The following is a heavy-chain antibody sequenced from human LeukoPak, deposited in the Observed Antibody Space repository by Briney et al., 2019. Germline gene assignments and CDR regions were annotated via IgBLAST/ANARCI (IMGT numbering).Heavy chain of an antibody. Sequence: PGGSLRLSCAASGFTFSTYWMSWVRQAPGKGLQWVANIKDDGTEKFYMDSVKGRVTISRDNTRKSLYLQMNSLRAEDTAVYYCARGDFNDNGDYVDAFDVWGQGTVVTVSS. J-gene: IGHJ3*01. CDR3: ARGDFNDNGDYVDAFDV. D-gene: IGHD4-17*01. CDR1: GFTFSTYW. CDR2: IKDDGTEK. V-gene: IGHV3-7*01.